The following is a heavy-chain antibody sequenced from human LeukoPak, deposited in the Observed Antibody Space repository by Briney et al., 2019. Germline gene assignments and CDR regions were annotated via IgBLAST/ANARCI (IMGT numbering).Heavy chain of an antibody. V-gene: IGHV1-69*06. D-gene: IGHD1-26*01. J-gene: IGHJ4*02. Sequence: SVKVSCKTSRGTFNSYSINWVRQAPGQGLEWMGGIIPISDAANYAQKFQGRVTFTADKSTSTAYMELSSLRSEDTAVYYCARSQRRELRVFDYWGQGTLVTVSS. CDR2: IIPISDAA. CDR1: RGTFNSYS. CDR3: ARSQRRELRVFDY.